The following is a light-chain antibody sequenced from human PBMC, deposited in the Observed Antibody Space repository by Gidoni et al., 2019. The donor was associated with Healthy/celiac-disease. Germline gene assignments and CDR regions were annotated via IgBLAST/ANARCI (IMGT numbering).Light chain of an antibody. V-gene: IGKV3-15*01. Sequence: EIVMTQSPATLSVSPEERATLSCRASQSVSSNLAWYQQKPGQAPRLLIYGASTRATGIPARFSGSGSGTEFTLTISSLQSEDFAVYYCQQYNNWPQTFXQXTKVEIK. CDR1: QSVSSN. CDR3: QQYNNWPQT. J-gene: IGKJ1*01. CDR2: GAS.